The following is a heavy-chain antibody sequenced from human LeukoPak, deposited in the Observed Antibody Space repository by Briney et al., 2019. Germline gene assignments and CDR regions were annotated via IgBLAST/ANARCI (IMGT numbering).Heavy chain of an antibody. CDR3: ARGVGGYSYGLGAYWFDP. D-gene: IGHD5-18*01. CDR1: GYTFTSYD. J-gene: IGHJ5*02. Sequence: GASVKVSCKASGYTFTSYDINWVRQATGQGLEWMGWMNPNSGNTGYAQKFQGRVTMTRNTSISTAYMELSSLRSEDTAVYYCARGVGGYSYGLGAYWFDPWAREPWSPSPQ. CDR2: MNPNSGNT. V-gene: IGHV1-8*01.